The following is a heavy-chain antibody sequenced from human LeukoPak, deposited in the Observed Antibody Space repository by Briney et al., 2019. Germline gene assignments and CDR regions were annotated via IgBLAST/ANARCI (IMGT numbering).Heavy chain of an antibody. V-gene: IGHV4-30-4*02. J-gene: IGHJ4*02. D-gene: IGHD5-12*01. Sequence: NPSETLSLTCTVSGGSISSGDYYWSWIRQPPGKGLEWIGYIYYSGSTYYNPFLKSRVTISVDTSKNQFSLKLSSVTAADTAVYYCARGYSGYESNYWGQGTLVTVSS. CDR3: ARGYSGYESNY. CDR2: IYYSGST. CDR1: GGSISSGDYY.